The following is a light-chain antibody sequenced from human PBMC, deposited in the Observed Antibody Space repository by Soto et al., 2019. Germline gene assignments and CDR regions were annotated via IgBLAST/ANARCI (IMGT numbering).Light chain of an antibody. Sequence: DIQMTQSPSIVSASVGDRVTITCRASQRIDTWLDWYQQKPGTAPKLLIYKATTLQSGVPSRFSGSGSGTEFTLAISSLEPDDFATYYCQEYETFSPWTFGQGTKVEVK. CDR1: QRIDTW. CDR2: KAT. CDR3: QEYETFSPWT. V-gene: IGKV1-5*03. J-gene: IGKJ1*01.